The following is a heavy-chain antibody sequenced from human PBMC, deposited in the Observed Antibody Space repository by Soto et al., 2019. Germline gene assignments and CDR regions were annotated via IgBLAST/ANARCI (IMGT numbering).Heavy chain of an antibody. Sequence: AASVKVSCKASGGTFSSYAISWVRQAPGQGLEWMGGIIPIFGTANYAQKFQGRVTITADESTSTAYMELSGLRSEDTAVYYCAREDSSSTHLNNWFDPWGQGTLVTVSS. J-gene: IGHJ5*02. D-gene: IGHD6-6*01. V-gene: IGHV1-69*13. CDR1: GGTFSSYA. CDR3: AREDSSSTHLNNWFDP. CDR2: IIPIFGTA.